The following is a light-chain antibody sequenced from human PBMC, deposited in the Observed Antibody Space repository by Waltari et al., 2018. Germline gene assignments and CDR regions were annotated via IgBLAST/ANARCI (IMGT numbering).Light chain of an antibody. V-gene: IGKV3-20*01. J-gene: IGKJ4*01. CDR2: GAS. CDR3: QQYDGSVLT. Sequence: IVLTQSPDTLSVSPGQRANLSCRASQTINNNFLVWYQQKPGQAPRLIIHGASSRATGFPDRFSGSGSGTDFTLTISNLEPEDFAVYYCQQYDGSVLTFGGGTKVEI. CDR1: QTINNNF.